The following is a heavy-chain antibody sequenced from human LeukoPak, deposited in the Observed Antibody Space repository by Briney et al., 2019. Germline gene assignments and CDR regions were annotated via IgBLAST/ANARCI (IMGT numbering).Heavy chain of an antibody. CDR2: IWYDGSNK. J-gene: IGHJ4*02. CDR1: GFTFSSYG. D-gene: IGHD3-22*01. CDR3: AREFKYYYDSSGYSLDY. V-gene: IGHV3-33*01. Sequence: PGGSLRLSCAASGFTFSSYGMHWVRQAPGKGLEWVAVIWYDGSNKYYADSVKGRFTISRDNSKNTLYLQMNSLRAEDTAVYHCAREFKYYYDSSGYSLDYWGQGTLVTVSS.